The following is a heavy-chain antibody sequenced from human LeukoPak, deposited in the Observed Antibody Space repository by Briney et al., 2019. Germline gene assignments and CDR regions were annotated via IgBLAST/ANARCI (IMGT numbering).Heavy chain of an antibody. CDR2: ISGSGGST. V-gene: IGHV3-23*01. Sequence: GGSLRLSCAASGFTFSSYAMSWVRQAPGKGLEWVSAISGSGGSTYYADSVRGRFTISRDNSKNTLYLQMNSLRTEDTAVYYCAKEIDYGDANWFDPWGQGTLVTVSS. CDR3: AKEIDYGDANWFDP. CDR1: GFTFSSYA. J-gene: IGHJ5*02. D-gene: IGHD4-17*01.